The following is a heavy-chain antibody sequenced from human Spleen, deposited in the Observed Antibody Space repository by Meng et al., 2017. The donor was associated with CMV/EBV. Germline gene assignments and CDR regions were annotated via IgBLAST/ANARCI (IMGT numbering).Heavy chain of an antibody. D-gene: IGHD3-3*01. CDR1: GFTFSSYW. CDR2: MNEDGSEK. Sequence: GESLKISCAASGFTFSSYWMTWVRQAPGKGLEGVANMNEDGSEKHYVDSVKGRFTISRNNARNSLYLQMTSLRAQDTAVYYCARDIIRPDYWGQGTLVTVSS. J-gene: IGHJ4*02. CDR3: ARDIIRPDY. V-gene: IGHV3-7*01.